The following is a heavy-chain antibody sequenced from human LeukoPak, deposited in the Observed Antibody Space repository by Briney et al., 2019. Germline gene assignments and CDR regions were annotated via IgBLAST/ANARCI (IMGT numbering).Heavy chain of an antibody. Sequence: PSETLSLTCTVSGYSISSGYYWGWIRQPPGKGLEWIGSIYHSGSTNYNPSLKSRVTISVDTSKNQFSLKLSSVTAADTAVYYCARAYYYDSSGYYSPFDYWGQGTLVTVSS. J-gene: IGHJ4*02. V-gene: IGHV4-38-2*02. D-gene: IGHD3-22*01. CDR2: IYHSGST. CDR3: ARAYYYDSSGYYSPFDY. CDR1: GYSISSGYY.